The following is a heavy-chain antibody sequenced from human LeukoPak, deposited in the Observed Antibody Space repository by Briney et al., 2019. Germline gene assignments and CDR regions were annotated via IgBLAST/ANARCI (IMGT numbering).Heavy chain of an antibody. CDR1: GYTFTSYG. J-gene: IGHJ4*02. D-gene: IGHD2-8*01. Sequence: ASVKVSCKASGYTFTSYGISWVRPAPGHGLEWMGWISAYNGNTNYAQRLQGRVTMTTDTSTSTASMELRSLRSDDTAVYYCARDLGVLMVYDRPYYFDYWGQGTLVTVSS. CDR2: ISAYNGNT. V-gene: IGHV1-18*01. CDR3: ARDLGVLMVYDRPYYFDY.